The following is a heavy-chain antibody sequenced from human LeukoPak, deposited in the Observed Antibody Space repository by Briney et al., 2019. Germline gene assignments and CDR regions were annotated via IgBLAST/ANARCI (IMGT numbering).Heavy chain of an antibody. CDR1: GGSISSYY. J-gene: IGHJ4*02. D-gene: IGHD6-19*01. Sequence: SETLSLTCTVSGGSISSYYWNWIRQPAGKGLGWIGRISSSGSTNYNPSLKNRVAMSVDTSKNQFSLKLNSVTAADTAVYYCARDGGSGWYDYWGQGTLVTVSS. CDR2: ISSSGST. CDR3: ARDGGSGWYDY. V-gene: IGHV4-4*07.